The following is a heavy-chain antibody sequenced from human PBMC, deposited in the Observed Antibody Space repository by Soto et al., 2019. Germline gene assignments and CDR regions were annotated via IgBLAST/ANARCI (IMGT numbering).Heavy chain of an antibody. J-gene: IGHJ6*02. V-gene: IGHV4-39*01. D-gene: IGHD3-16*01. CDR3: AKGWDDYVFGMDV. CDR2: IYYSGST. Sequence: SETLSLTCTVSGGSISSAGYYWSWIRQHPGKGLEWIGNIYYSGSTYYNPSLKSRVTISVDTSKNQFSLKLSSVTAADTAVYYCAKGWDDYVFGMDVRGQGTTVTVSS. CDR1: GGSISSAGYY.